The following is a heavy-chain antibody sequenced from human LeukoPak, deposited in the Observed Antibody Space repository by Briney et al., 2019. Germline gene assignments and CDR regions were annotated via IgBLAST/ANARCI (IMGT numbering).Heavy chain of an antibody. Sequence: GKSLRLSCTASGFTFSGYGMHWVRQAPGKGLEWVAIIWYDGSKGYYADSVKGRFTISRDNFKNTLYLEMNTLRAEDTAMYYCARSEVSTTLLDYWGQGTLVTVSS. V-gene: IGHV3-33*01. CDR1: GFTFSGYG. CDR2: IWYDGSKG. D-gene: IGHD5/OR15-5a*01. CDR3: ARSEVSTTLLDY. J-gene: IGHJ4*02.